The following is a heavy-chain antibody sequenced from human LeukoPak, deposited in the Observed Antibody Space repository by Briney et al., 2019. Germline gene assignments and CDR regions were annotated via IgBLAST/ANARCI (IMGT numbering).Heavy chain of an antibody. CDR3: ARDFAREFTIDY. CDR1: GFTFSNNN. CDR2: ISSSSNII. D-gene: IGHD3-10*01. J-gene: IGHJ4*02. V-gene: IGHV3-48*01. Sequence: GGSLRLSCAASGFTFSNNNMNWVRQPPGKGLQWVSYISSSSNIIYYADSVKGRFTISRDNTKNSLFLQMNSLRAEGTAVYYCARDFAREFTIDYWGQGTLVTVSS.